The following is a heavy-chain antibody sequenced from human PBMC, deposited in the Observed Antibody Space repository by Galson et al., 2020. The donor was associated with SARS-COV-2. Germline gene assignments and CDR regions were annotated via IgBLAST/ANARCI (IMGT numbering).Heavy chain of an antibody. CDR1: GFTFSTFA. CDR2: ISASGGST. CDR3: AKDRKPSCGGDCSPFDC. J-gene: IGHJ4*02. Sequence: PGGSLRLCCAASGFTFSTFAMAWVRQAPGKGLEWVSTISASGGSTYYTDSVKGRFTISRDNSKNTLSLQMNSLRAEDTAVYFCAKDRKPSCGGDCSPFDCWGQGTLVTVSS. D-gene: IGHD2-21*02. V-gene: IGHV3-23*01.